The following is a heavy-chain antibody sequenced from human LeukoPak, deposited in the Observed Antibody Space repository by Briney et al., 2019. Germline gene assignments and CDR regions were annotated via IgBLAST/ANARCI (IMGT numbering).Heavy chain of an antibody. V-gene: IGHV4-31*03. CDR1: GGHISSGGYY. D-gene: IGHD3-22*01. Sequence: SQTLSLTCTVSGGHISSGGYYWSWIRQHPGKGLEWIGYIYYSGSTYYNPSLKSRVSISVDTSKNQFSLKLSSVTAADTAVYYCARGGDPGKYYYDSSGYYGYWGQGTLVTVSS. CDR3: ARGGDPGKYYYDSSGYYGY. J-gene: IGHJ4*02. CDR2: IYYSGST.